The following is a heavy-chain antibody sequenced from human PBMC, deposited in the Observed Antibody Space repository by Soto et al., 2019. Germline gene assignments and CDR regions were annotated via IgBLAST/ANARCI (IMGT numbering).Heavy chain of an antibody. CDR3: ASAGDSSGYGPNDAFDI. V-gene: IGHV3-30*14. CDR1: GFTFSSYA. J-gene: IGHJ3*02. D-gene: IGHD3-22*01. Sequence: GESLRISCAASGFTFSSYAMHWVRQAPGKGLEWVAVISYDGSNKYYADSVKGRFTISRDNSKNTLYLQMNSLRAEDTAVYYCASAGDSSGYGPNDAFDIWGQGTMVTGSS. CDR2: ISYDGSNK.